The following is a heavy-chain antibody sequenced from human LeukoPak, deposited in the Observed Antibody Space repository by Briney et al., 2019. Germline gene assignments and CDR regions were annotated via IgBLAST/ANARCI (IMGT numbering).Heavy chain of an antibody. D-gene: IGHD3-10*01. J-gene: IGHJ4*02. CDR3: AKDYQSESGELLLGYYFDY. V-gene: IGHV3-30*18. Sequence: GRSLRLSCAASGFTFSNYGMHWVRQAPGKGLEWVAVISYDGSNKYYADSVKGRFTISRDTSKNTLYLQMNSLRAEDTAVYYCAKDYQSESGELLLGYYFDYWGQGTLVTVSS. CDR1: GFTFSNYG. CDR2: ISYDGSNK.